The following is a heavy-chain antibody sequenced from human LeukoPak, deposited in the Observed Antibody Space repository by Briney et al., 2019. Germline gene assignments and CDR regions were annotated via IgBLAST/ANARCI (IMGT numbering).Heavy chain of an antibody. D-gene: IGHD6-13*01. Sequence: PGGSLRLSCAASGFTFSSYWMSWVRQAPGKGLEWVANIKQDGSEKYYVDSVKGRFTISRDNAKNSLYLQMNSLRAEDTAVYYCARDSSSWYRPVAASDYFDYWGQGTLVTVSS. CDR2: IKQDGSEK. CDR1: GFTFSSYW. CDR3: ARDSSSWYRPVAASDYFDY. J-gene: IGHJ4*02. V-gene: IGHV3-7*01.